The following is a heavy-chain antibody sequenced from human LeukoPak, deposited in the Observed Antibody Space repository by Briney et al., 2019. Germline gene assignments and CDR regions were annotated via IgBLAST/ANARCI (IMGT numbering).Heavy chain of an antibody. Sequence: GGSLRLSCAASGFTFRSYAMNWVRQAPGKGLEWVSAISGTGDNTYYADSVKGRFTISRDNSKDTLYLQMNSLRAEDTGVFYCAKDFEAGYDFWSGYWGPSVFGIWGQGTMVTVSS. CDR2: ISGTGDNT. J-gene: IGHJ3*02. CDR3: AKDFEAGYDFWSGYWGPSVFGI. D-gene: IGHD3-3*01. V-gene: IGHV3-23*01. CDR1: GFTFRSYA.